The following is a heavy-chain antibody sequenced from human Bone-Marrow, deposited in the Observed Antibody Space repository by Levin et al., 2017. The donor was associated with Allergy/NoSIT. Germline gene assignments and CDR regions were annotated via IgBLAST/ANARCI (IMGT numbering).Heavy chain of an antibody. CDR1: GFTFSSYA. Sequence: GGSLRLSCAASGFTFSSYAMSWVRQAPGKGLEWVSAISGSGGSPYYADSVKGRFTISRDYSKNTLYLQMNSLRAEDTAVYYCAKDTDSSGYYNAFDIWGQGTMVTVSS. J-gene: IGHJ3*02. CDR2: ISGSGGSP. D-gene: IGHD3-22*01. CDR3: AKDTDSSGYYNAFDI. V-gene: IGHV3-23*01.